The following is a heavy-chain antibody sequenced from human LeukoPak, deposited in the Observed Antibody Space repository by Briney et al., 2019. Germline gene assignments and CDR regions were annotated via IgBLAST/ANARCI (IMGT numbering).Heavy chain of an antibody. CDR1: GFTFGGYG. Sequence: GGSLRLSCAGSGFTFGGYGMDWFRQTPGKGLEWVAVIAYDGSRAFYAESAKGRFTISRDNSKNTMSVQMDDLRAEDTAVYYCTRYNNDHFDYWGQGTLVTVSS. CDR3: TRYNNDHFDY. CDR2: IAYDGSRA. J-gene: IGHJ4*02. D-gene: IGHD1-14*01. V-gene: IGHV3-33*01.